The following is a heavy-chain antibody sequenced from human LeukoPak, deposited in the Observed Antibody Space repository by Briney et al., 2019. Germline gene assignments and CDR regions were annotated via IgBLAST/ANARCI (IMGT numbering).Heavy chain of an antibody. D-gene: IGHD3-10*01. CDR2: MNPNSGNT. J-gene: IGHJ4*02. CDR1: GYTFTSYD. V-gene: IGHV1-8*01. CDR3: ARGLRLLWFGESRAGY. Sequence: ASVKVSCKAPGYTFTSYDINWVRQATGQGLEWMGWMNPNSGNTGYAQKFQGRVTMTRNTSISTAYMELSSLRSEDTAVYYCARGLRLLWFGESRAGYWGQGTLVTVSS.